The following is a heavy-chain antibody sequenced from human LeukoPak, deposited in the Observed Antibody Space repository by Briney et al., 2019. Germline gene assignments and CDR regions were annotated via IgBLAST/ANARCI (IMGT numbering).Heavy chain of an antibody. CDR3: ARVQLWSPDY. D-gene: IGHD5-18*01. V-gene: IGHV1-2*02. Sequence: GASVKVSCKASGYTFTCYYMHWVRQAPGQGLEWMGWINPNSGGTNYAQKFQGRVTLTRDTSISTAYMELSRLRSDDTAVYYCARVQLWSPDYWGQGTLVTVSS. CDR1: GYTFTCYY. J-gene: IGHJ4*02. CDR2: INPNSGGT.